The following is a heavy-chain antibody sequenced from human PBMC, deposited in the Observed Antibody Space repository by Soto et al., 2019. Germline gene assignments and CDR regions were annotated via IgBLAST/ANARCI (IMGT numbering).Heavy chain of an antibody. CDR1: GFTFDDYA. V-gene: IGHV3-9*01. CDR3: AKGIIVDTAMADAFDI. CDR2: ISWNSGII. D-gene: IGHD5-18*01. J-gene: IGHJ3*02. Sequence: GGWLRLSCSASGFTFDDYAMHWVRQAPWKGLEWLSGISWNSGIIGYSDSVKCRFTISRDNAKNSLYLQMNSLIAEDTSLYSCAKGIIVDTAMADAFDIWGQGTMVTVSS.